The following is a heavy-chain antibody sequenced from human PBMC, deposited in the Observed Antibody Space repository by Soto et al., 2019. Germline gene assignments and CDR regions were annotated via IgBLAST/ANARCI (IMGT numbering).Heavy chain of an antibody. CDR2: INHSGST. CDR1: AGTFSTYY. V-gene: IGHV4-34*01. J-gene: IGHJ6*02. D-gene: IGHD2-21*02. CDR3: ARDNCGGDCYPDFLVMDI. Sequence: SETLSLTCAVNAGTFSTYYWSWIRQPPGRGLEWVGEINHSGSTNYNPSLKSRVTMSVDTSKNQFSLKLISVTAADTAVYYCARDNCGGDCYPDFLVMDIWGQGSTVTVSS.